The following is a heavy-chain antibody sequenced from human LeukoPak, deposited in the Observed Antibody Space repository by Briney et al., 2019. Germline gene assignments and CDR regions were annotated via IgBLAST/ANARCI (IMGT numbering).Heavy chain of an antibody. CDR1: GYTLTELS. Sequence: ASVKVSCKVSGYTLTELSMHWVRQAPGKGLEWMGGFDPEDGETIYAQKFQGRVTMTEDTSTDTAYMELSSLRSEDTAVYCCAILTYYYDSSGQGFDPWGQGTLVTVSS. CDR3: AILTYYYDSSGQGFDP. V-gene: IGHV1-24*01. D-gene: IGHD3-22*01. J-gene: IGHJ5*02. CDR2: FDPEDGET.